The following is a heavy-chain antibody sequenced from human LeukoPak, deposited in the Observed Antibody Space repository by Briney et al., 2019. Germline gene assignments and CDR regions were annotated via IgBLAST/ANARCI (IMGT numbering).Heavy chain of an antibody. Sequence: PGGSLRLSCAASGFTFSSYSMSWVRQAPGKGLEWVANIKQDGSEKYYVDSVKGRFTISRDNAKNSLYLQMNSLRAEDTAVYYCARGPLIAPYYFDYWGQGTLVTVSS. V-gene: IGHV3-7*01. J-gene: IGHJ4*02. CDR3: ARGPLIAPYYFDY. CDR2: IKQDGSEK. CDR1: GFTFSSYS. D-gene: IGHD2/OR15-2a*01.